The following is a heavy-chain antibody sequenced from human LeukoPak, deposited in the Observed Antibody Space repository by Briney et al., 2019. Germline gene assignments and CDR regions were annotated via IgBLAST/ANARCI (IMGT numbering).Heavy chain of an antibody. CDR1: GFTFSSYS. D-gene: IGHD3-16*01. CDR2: ISSRSTYI. J-gene: IGHJ6*04. Sequence: PGESLRLSCAASGFTFSSYSMNWVRQAPGKGLEWVSSISSRSTYIYHADSVKGRFTISRDNAKNSLFLQMNSLRAEDTAVYFCAKSTRAVMAMMDVWGKGTTVTVSS. CDR3: AKSTRAVMAMMDV. V-gene: IGHV3-21*01.